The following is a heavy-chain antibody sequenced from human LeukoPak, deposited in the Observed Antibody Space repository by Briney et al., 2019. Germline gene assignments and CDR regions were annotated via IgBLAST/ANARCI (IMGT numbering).Heavy chain of an antibody. J-gene: IGHJ6*02. CDR1: GGSIRSDFHY. CDR3: TRRASGSGGTQAGMDV. CDR2: ILYTGGS. Sequence: PSETLSLTCTVSGGSIRSDFHYWDWIRQPSGKGLEWIGSILYTGGSWVKPSLKSRASISVDTSRNQFSLTLHSVNAIDTALYYCTRRASGSGGTQAGMDVWGQGTTVTVSS. V-gene: IGHV4-39*01. D-gene: IGHD2-15*01.